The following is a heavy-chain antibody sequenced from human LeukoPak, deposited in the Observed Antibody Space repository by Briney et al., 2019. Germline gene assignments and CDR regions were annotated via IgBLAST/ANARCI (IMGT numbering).Heavy chain of an antibody. CDR2: IIPIFGTA. V-gene: IGHV1-69*05. CDR1: GGTFSSYA. J-gene: IGHJ3*02. Sequence: GASVKVSCKASGGTFSSYAISWVRQAPGQGLEWMGGIIPIFGTANYAQKFQGRVTITTDESTSTAYMELSSLRSEDTAVYYCARVYPYYDFWTRPVAFDIWGQGTMVTVSS. CDR3: ARVYPYYDFWTRPVAFDI. D-gene: IGHD3-3*01.